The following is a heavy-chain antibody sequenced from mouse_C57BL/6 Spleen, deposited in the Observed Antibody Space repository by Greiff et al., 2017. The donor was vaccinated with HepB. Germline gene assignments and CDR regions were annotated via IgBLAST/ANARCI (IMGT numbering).Heavy chain of an antibody. CDR2: ISSGSSTI. J-gene: IGHJ1*03. CDR1: GFTFSDYG. Sequence: EVQRVESGGGLVKPGGSLKLSCAASGFTFSDYGMHWVRQAPEKGLEWVAYISSGSSTIYYADTVKGRFTISRDNAKNTLFLQMTSLRSEDTAMYYCARGEGLPRGYWYFDVWGKGTTVTVSS. V-gene: IGHV5-17*01. D-gene: IGHD2-2*01. CDR3: ARGEGLPRGYWYFDV.